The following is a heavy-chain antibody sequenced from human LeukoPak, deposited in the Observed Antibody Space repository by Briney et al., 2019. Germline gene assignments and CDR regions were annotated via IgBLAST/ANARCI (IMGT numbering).Heavy chain of an antibody. CDR3: ARVGCSGGSCLPYYYYYGRDV. V-gene: IGHV3-74*01. J-gene: IGHJ6*02. CDR2: INSDGSST. D-gene: IGHD2-15*01. CDR1: GFTFSSYW. Sequence: GGSLRLSCAASGFTFSSYWMPWVRQAPGKGLVWVSRINSDGSSTSYADSVKGRFTISRDNAKNTLYLQMNSLRAEDTAVYYCARVGCSGGSCLPYYYYYGRDVWGQGTTVTVSS.